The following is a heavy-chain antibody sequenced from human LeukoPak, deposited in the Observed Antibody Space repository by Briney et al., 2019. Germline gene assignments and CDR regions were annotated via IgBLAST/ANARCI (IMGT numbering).Heavy chain of an antibody. CDR1: GLTVSRNY. Sequence: TGGSLRLSCAASGLTVSRNYMTWVRQAPGKGLEWVSTIYSSGTTYYADSVKGRFAISRDSSKNTLYLQMNSLRADDTAVYYCARGYCGGDCPRDDDAFDIWGQGTAVTVSS. V-gene: IGHV3-66*01. CDR2: IYSSGTT. CDR3: ARGYCGGDCPRDDDAFDI. J-gene: IGHJ3*02. D-gene: IGHD2-21*02.